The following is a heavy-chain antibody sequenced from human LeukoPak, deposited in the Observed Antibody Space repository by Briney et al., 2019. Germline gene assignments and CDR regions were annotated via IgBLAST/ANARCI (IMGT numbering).Heavy chain of an antibody. CDR1: GGSISSYY. Sequence: SETLSLTCTVSGGSISSYYCNCMRQPPGKGLEWIGYVYKTGTTNYNPSLKSRVTISADTSKNQFSLKLNSVSAADTAVYFCVTGTGWRPDYWGQGTLVTVSS. J-gene: IGHJ4*02. CDR3: VTGTGWRPDY. CDR2: VYKTGTT. V-gene: IGHV4-59*01. D-gene: IGHD2-21*02.